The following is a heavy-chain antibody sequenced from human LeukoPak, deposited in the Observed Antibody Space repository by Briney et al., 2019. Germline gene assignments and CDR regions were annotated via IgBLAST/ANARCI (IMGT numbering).Heavy chain of an antibody. CDR2: IYPDDSVT. J-gene: IGHJ4*02. Sequence: GESLKISCQGSGYRFRSYWINWVRQMLGKGLEWMGIIYPDDSVTKYNPSFEGQVTMSVDKSTTTAYLQWSSLKASDTAIYYCARHTSIYGSESYYLDYWGQGTLVTVSS. CDR3: ARHTSIYGSESYYLDY. CDR1: GYRFRSYW. V-gene: IGHV5-51*01. D-gene: IGHD3-10*01.